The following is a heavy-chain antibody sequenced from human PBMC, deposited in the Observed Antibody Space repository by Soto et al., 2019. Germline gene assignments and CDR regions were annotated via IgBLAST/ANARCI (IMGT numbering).Heavy chain of an antibody. CDR2: INPSGGST. Sequence: QVQLVQSGAEVKKPGASVKVSCKASGYTFTSYYMHCVRQAPGQGLEWMGTINPSGGSTSYAQKFQVRVTMSRDTSTSTVYMELSSLRSEDTAVYYCARGVSGITGTLAVTGYFDLWGRGTLVTVSS. J-gene: IGHJ2*01. CDR1: GYTFTSYY. V-gene: IGHV1-46*03. D-gene: IGHD1-20*01. CDR3: ARGVSGITGTLAVTGYFDL.